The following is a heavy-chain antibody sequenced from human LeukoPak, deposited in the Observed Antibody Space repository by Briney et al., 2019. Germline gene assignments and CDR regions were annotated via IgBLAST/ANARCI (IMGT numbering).Heavy chain of an antibody. CDR1: GGSISRHY. V-gene: IGHV4-59*11. D-gene: IGHD5-18*01. CDR3: AREPGGARGYSYGYGYSYYMDV. J-gene: IGHJ6*03. Sequence: PSETLSLTCTVSGGSISRHYWSWIRQPPGKGLEWIGYVYYTGSTNYNPSLKSLVTISVDTSKNQFSLKLSSVTAADTAVYYCAREPGGARGYSYGYGYSYYMDVWGKGTTVTVSS. CDR2: VYYTGST.